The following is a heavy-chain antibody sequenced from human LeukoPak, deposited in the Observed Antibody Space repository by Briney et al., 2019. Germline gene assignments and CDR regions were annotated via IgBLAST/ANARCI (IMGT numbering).Heavy chain of an antibody. D-gene: IGHD3-9*01. Sequence: SETLSLTCTVSGGSNNNYYWSWIRQPPGKGLEWIAYIYYSGSNNCNPSLKSRVTISIDTSKNQFSLKLSSVTAADTAVYYCARGPTRYYFDYWGQGTPVTVSS. J-gene: IGHJ4*02. CDR3: ARGPTRYYFDY. CDR1: GGSNNNYY. CDR2: IYYSGSN. V-gene: IGHV4-59*01.